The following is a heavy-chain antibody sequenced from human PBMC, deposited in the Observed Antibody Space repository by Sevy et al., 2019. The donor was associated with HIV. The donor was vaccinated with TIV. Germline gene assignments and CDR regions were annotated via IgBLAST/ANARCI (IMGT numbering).Heavy chain of an antibody. CDR3: AALVCCGGDCYYLHY. Sequence: ASVKVSCKASRYTFTSYEINWVRQASGQGLEWMGWVIPNSGKTSYAQKFQGRVAMTRSTSTSTAYMELRSLRPDDTATYYCAALVCCGGDCYYLHYWGQGTLVTVSS. J-gene: IGHJ4*02. CDR2: VIPNSGKT. D-gene: IGHD2-21*02. V-gene: IGHV1-8*01. CDR1: RYTFTSYE.